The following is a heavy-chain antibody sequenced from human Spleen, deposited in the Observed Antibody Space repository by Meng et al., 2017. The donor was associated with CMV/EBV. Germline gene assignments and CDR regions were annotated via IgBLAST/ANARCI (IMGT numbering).Heavy chain of an antibody. CDR2: ISSSSSYI. CDR3: ARGKAARYYYYYGMDV. Sequence: GESLKISCAASGFTFSSYSMNWVRQAPGKGLEWVSSISSSSSYIYYADSVKGRFTISRDNAKNSLYLQMNSLRAEDTAVYYCARGKAARYYYYYGMDVWGQGTTVTVPS. D-gene: IGHD6-6*01. CDR1: GFTFSSYS. V-gene: IGHV3-21*01. J-gene: IGHJ6*02.